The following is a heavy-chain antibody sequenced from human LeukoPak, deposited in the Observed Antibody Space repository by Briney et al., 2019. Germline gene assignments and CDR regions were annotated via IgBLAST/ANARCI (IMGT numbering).Heavy chain of an antibody. CDR3: ARSLVTAPRSIDY. J-gene: IGHJ4*02. D-gene: IGHD2-21*02. Sequence: SETLSLTCTVSGGSISSYYWSWIRQPLGRGLEWIGYIYYSGSTNYNPSLKSRVTISVDTSKNQFSLKLSSVTAADTAVYYCARSLVTAPRSIDYWGQGTLVTVSS. CDR2: IYYSGST. V-gene: IGHV4-59*01. CDR1: GGSISSYY.